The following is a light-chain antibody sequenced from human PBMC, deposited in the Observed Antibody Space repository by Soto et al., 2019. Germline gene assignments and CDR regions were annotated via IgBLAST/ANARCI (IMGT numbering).Light chain of an antibody. CDR2: EVS. CDR3: SSYTSSSTPYV. V-gene: IGLV2-14*01. CDR1: SSDVGGHNY. J-gene: IGLJ1*01. Sequence: QPSLTHPASVPGSPGHSITISCTGTSSDVGGHNYVSWYQQHQGKAPKPLINEVSNRPSGVFNRFSGSKLSKPASLTISGLQAQDEADDYCSSYTSSSTPYVFGTGTKVTVL.